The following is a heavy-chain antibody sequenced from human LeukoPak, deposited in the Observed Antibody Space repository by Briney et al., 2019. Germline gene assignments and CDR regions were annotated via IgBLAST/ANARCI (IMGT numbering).Heavy chain of an antibody. D-gene: IGHD6-19*01. Sequence: GGSLRLSCAASGFTFSSYAMSWVRQAPGKGLEWVSAISGSGGSTYYADSVKGRFTISRDNSKNTLYLQMNSLRAEDTAVYYCAKVRWEAVTGTLLAFDIWGQGTKVTVSS. CDR1: GFTFSSYA. J-gene: IGHJ3*02. CDR2: ISGSGGST. V-gene: IGHV3-23*01. CDR3: AKVRWEAVTGTLLAFDI.